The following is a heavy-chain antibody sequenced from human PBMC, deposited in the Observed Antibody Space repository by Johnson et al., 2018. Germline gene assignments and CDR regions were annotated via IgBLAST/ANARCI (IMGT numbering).Heavy chain of an antibody. J-gene: IGHJ6*03. CDR2: ISWNGGRI. CDR3: AKDYGSGDFFYYYMDV. CDR1: GFSFDDYA. D-gene: IGHD3-10*01. V-gene: IGHV3-9*01. Sequence: EVQLVESGGGLVQPGMSLRLSCAASGFSFDDYAMHWVRQAPGKGLEWVSGISWNGGRIGHADSVKGRFTISRDNAKKYLYLEMNSLGVADTAFYYCAKDYGSGDFFYYYMDVWGKGTTVTVSS.